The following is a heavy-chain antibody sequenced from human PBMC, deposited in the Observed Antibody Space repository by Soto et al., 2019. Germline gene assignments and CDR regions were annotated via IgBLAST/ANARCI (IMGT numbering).Heavy chain of an antibody. CDR3: ARQVYYYYYGMDV. CDR1: GGSVSGYC. Sequence: SETRSLTCAVYGGSVSGYCWSWIRQPPGKGLEWIGEINHSGSTNYNPSLKSRVTISVDTSKNQFSLKLSAVTAADTAVYYCARQVYYYYYGMDVWGQGTTVTVSS. J-gene: IGHJ6*02. V-gene: IGHV4-34*01. CDR2: INHSGST.